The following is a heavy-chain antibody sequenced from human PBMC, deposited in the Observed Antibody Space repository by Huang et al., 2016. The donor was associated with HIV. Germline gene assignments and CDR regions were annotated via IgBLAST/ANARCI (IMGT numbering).Heavy chain of an antibody. CDR2: LNTTTRNP. J-gene: IGHJ5*02. CDR3: ARDVRESTDFWVNYSWFDR. D-gene: IGHD3-10*01. Sequence: QVQLVQSGSELKKPGASVSVSCKASGYTFNKYTKNWVPQAPGQGLEWMVSLNTTTRNPTYARDFTGRFVFSLDTSVSTAYLQISNLKTEDTAVYYCARDVRESTDFWVNYSWFDRWGQGTLVTVSS. CDR1: GYTFNKYT. V-gene: IGHV7-4-1*02.